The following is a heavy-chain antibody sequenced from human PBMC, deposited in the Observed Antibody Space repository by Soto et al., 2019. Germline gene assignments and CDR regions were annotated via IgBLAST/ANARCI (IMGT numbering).Heavy chain of an antibody. V-gene: IGHV4-34*01. CDR2: IKDGGST. D-gene: IGHD5-12*01. Sequence: QVQLQQWGAGLLKPSETLSLTSAVNGGSLSGYYWSWIRQPPGKGLEWIGEIKDGGSTNYSPSLRGRVTISADTSKNQFSLRLNSVTAADTAVYFCARGQEGIVATHWDQGTLVTVSS. CDR1: GGSLSGYY. J-gene: IGHJ4*02. CDR3: ARGQEGIVATH.